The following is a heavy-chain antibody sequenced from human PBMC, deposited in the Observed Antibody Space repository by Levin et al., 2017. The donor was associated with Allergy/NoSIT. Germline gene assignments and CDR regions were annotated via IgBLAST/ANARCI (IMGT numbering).Heavy chain of an antibody. CDR1: GYTFNTYG. CDR2: ISAYSGNT. D-gene: IGHD3-22*01. Sequence: GESLKISCKTSGYTFNTYGIHWVRQAPGQGLEWMGWISAYSGNTDYAQKLQGRATMTTDTSTSTAYMELRSLRSDDTAVYFCARHDSSGYQDYWGQGTLVTVSS. V-gene: IGHV1-18*01. CDR3: ARHDSSGYQDY. J-gene: IGHJ4*02.